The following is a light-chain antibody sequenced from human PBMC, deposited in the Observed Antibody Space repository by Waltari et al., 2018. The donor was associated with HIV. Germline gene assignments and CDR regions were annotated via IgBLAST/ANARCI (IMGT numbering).Light chain of an antibody. V-gene: IGLV4-69*01. Sequence: QLVLTQSPSASASLGASVKLTCTLSSGHSSYAIAWHQQQPEKGPRYLMKFNSDGSHSKGDGIPDRFSGSSSGAERYLTISSLQSEYEADYYCQTWGTLNLVFGGGTKLTVL. CDR1: SGHSSYA. J-gene: IGLJ3*02. CDR3: QTWGTLNLV. CDR2: FNSDGSH.